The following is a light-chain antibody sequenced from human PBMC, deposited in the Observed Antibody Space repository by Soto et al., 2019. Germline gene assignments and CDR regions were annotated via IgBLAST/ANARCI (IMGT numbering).Light chain of an antibody. V-gene: IGKV3-11*01. Sequence: EIVLTQSPATLCLSPGDRATLSCRASHSVGSLLAWYQQKPGQAPRLLLYFGSNRAAGIPDRFSGSGSGTDFTLTIDSPEPEDFALFYCQQRSSWPWTFGQGTKVDIK. J-gene: IGKJ1*01. CDR3: QQRSSWPWT. CDR2: FGS. CDR1: HSVGSL.